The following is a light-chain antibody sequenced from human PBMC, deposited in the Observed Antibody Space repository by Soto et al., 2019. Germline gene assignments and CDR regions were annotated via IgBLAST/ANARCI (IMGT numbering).Light chain of an antibody. CDR1: SSNVGSNT. CDR3: ASWEDSLNGWV. J-gene: IGLJ3*02. Sequence: QLVLTQPPSASGTPGQRVTISCSGSSSNVGSNTVSWYQQLPGTAPKVLIYSDDQRLSGVPDRFSGSRSGSSASLAISGLQSGDEADYYCASWEDSLNGWVIGGGTKLTVL. V-gene: IGLV1-44*01. CDR2: SDD.